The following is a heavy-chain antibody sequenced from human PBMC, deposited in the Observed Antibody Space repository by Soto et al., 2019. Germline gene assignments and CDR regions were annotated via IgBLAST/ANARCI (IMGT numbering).Heavy chain of an antibody. D-gene: IGHD3-22*01. CDR1: GFNFSNSA. V-gene: IGHV3-30*18. CDR2: ISYDGSYR. J-gene: IGHJ5*02. Sequence: GGSLRLSCAASGFNFSNSAMVWVRQAPGKGLEWVALISYDGSYRYYADSVKGRFTISRDNSKNILYLQMNSLRADDTAVYYCAKDPDYDLNQFDHWGQGTLVTVSS. CDR3: AKDPDYDLNQFDH.